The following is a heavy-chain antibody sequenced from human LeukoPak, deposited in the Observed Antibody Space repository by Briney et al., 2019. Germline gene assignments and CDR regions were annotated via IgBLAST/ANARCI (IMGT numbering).Heavy chain of an antibody. Sequence: GRSLRLSCVASGLTFETYHMNWVRQAPGKGLEWLSGITSGGGVIYYADSVKGRFTISRDDATNSVFLQMSGLTVADTAVYYCARKRLADLGDDTSFGGTPFDSWGQGTLVIVSS. CDR3: ARKRLADLGDDTSFGGTPFDS. D-gene: IGHD3-16*01. CDR2: ITSGGGVI. CDR1: GLTFETYH. J-gene: IGHJ4*02. V-gene: IGHV3-48*03.